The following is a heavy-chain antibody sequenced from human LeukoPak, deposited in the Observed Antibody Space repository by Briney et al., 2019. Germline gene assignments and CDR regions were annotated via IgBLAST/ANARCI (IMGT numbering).Heavy chain of an antibody. Sequence: SETLSLTCTVSGGSVSSGSYYWSWIRQPPGKGLEWIGYIYYSGSTNYNPSLKSRVTISVDTSKNQFSLKLSSVTAADTAVYYCARGVIVVVIPYWYFDLWGRGTLVTVSS. CDR3: ARGVIVVVIPYWYFDL. J-gene: IGHJ2*01. D-gene: IGHD3-22*01. V-gene: IGHV4-61*01. CDR2: IYYSGST. CDR1: GGSVSSGSYY.